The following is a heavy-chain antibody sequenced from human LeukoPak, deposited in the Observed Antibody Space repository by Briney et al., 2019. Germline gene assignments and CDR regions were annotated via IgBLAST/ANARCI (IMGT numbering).Heavy chain of an antibody. Sequence: SETLSLTCTVSGGSISSYYWSWIRQPPGKGLEWIGYIYYSGSTNYNPSLKSRVTISVDTPKNQFSLKLSSVTAADTAVYYCARHDILTGSHLFDYWGQGTLVTASS. J-gene: IGHJ4*02. D-gene: IGHD3-9*01. CDR2: IYYSGST. CDR3: ARHDILTGSHLFDY. V-gene: IGHV4-59*08. CDR1: GGSISSYY.